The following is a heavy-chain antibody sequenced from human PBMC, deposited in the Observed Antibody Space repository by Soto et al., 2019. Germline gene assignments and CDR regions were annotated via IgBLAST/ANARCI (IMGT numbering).Heavy chain of an antibody. V-gene: IGHV4-34*01. CDR1: GGSLSGYY. CDR2: INHSGST. J-gene: IGHJ4*02. D-gene: IGHD2-15*01. CDR3: ARAAPRYCSGGNCYAVRDY. Sequence: TDTLSLTCAVYGGSLSGYYWSWIRQPPGKGLEWIGEINHSGSTNYNPALKSRVTISVDTSKNQFSLKLSSVTAADTAVYYCARAAPRYCSGGNCYAVRDYWGQGTLITVS.